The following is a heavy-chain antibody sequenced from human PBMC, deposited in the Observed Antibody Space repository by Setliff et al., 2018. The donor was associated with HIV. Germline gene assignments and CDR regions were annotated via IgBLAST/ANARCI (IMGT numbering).Heavy chain of an antibody. CDR1: GYSFTTHW. Sequence: ESLKISCETSGYSFTTHWIGWVRQMPGKGLEWMGVIYPGDSHTTYSPSFQGQVTISADKSVSTACLQWSSLRAADTAVYYCARADCGGDCYLPYYFDHWGQGTLVTVSS. V-gene: IGHV5-51*01. CDR2: IYPGDSHT. CDR3: ARADCGGDCYLPYYFDH. J-gene: IGHJ4*02. D-gene: IGHD2-21*02.